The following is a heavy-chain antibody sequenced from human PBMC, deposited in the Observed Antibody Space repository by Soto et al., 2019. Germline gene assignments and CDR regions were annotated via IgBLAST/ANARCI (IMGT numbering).Heavy chain of an antibody. CDR3: VREDGVVGASSAFDS. J-gene: IGHJ4*02. D-gene: IGHD1-26*01. Sequence: GGSLRLSYVASGFALTTYTMNWVRQAPGTGLEWVSSINGRSNYKYYSDSVKGRFTVSRDNAQNSLFLQMSRLGPEDTAVYYCVREDGVVGASSAFDSWGQGTLVTVSS. CDR1: GFALTTYT. V-gene: IGHV3-21*01. CDR2: INGRSNYK.